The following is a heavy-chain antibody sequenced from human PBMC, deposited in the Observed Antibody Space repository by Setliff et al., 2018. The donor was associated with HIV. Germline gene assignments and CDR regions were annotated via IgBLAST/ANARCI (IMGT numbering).Heavy chain of an antibody. J-gene: IGHJ5*01. CDR1: GGSISSYY. CDR3: ARQGSWFDS. CDR2: SHNNGNT. Sequence: SETLSLTCTVSGGSISSYYWSWIRQPPGEGLEWIGYSHNNGNTHYNPSLKSRVTISVDTSKNHVSLRLNSVTAADTAVYYCARQGSWFDSWGQGTLVTVSS. V-gene: IGHV4-59*08. D-gene: IGHD2-15*01.